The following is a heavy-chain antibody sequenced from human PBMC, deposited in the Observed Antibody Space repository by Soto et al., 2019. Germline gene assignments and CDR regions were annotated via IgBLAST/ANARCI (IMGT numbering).Heavy chain of an antibody. CDR3: AKALQRGFFYYGMDV. CDR1: GFTFSSYA. CDR2: ISGSGIST. Sequence: QPGGSLRLSCAASGFTFSSYAISWVRQAPGKGLEWVSAISGSGISTFYADSVKGRFTISRDNSNNTLYLQMNSLRADDTAVYYCAKALQRGFFYYGMDVWGQGTTVTVSS. D-gene: IGHD6-25*01. V-gene: IGHV3-23*01. J-gene: IGHJ6*02.